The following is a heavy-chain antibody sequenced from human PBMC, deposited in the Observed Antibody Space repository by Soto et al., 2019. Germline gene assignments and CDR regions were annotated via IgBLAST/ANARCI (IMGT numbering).Heavy chain of an antibody. V-gene: IGHV1-69*02. CDR3: SIGSWSGEVFDI. CDR2: IIPMLGIA. J-gene: IGHJ3*02. Sequence: QVQLVQSGAEEKKPGSSVKVSCKDSGGTFSTYSMFWVRQAPGQGLEWMGRIIPMLGIANYAQRFQDRVTITADKSTATAYLELSILSSEDTALYYCSIGSWSGEVFDIWGQGAMVTVSS. CDR1: GGTFSTYS. D-gene: IGHD2-21*01.